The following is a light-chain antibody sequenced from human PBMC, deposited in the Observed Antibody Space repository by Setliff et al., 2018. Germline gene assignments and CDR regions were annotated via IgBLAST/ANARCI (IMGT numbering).Light chain of an antibody. CDR3: SSYTSSSTYV. CDR2: EVS. CDR1: SSDVGSYNR. V-gene: IGLV2-18*02. J-gene: IGLJ1*01. Sequence: QSALTQPPSVSGSPGQPVTISCTGTSSDVGSYNRVSWYQQPPGTAPKLMIYEVSNRPSGIPDRFSGSKSGNTASRTISGLQAEDEADYYCSSYTSSSTYVFGTGTKVTVL.